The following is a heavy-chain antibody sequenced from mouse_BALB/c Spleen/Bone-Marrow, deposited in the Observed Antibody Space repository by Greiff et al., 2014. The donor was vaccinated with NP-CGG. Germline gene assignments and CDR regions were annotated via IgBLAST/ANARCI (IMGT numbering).Heavy chain of an antibody. CDR3: ARDSFLITRVLDY. V-gene: IGHV2-6-7*01. CDR2: IWGDGSK. D-gene: IGHD2-4*01. J-gene: IGHJ4*01. CDR1: GFSLTGYG. Sequence: QVQLKESGPGLVAPSQSLSITCTVSGFSLTGYGVSWVRQPPGKGLEWLGMIWGDGSKDYNSALKSRLSISKDNSKSQVFLKMNSLRTDDTARYYCARDSFLITRVLDYWGQGTSVTVSS.